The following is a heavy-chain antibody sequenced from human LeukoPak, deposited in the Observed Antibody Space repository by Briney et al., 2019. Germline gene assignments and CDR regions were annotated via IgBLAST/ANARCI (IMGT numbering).Heavy chain of an antibody. J-gene: IGHJ4*02. D-gene: IGHD3-22*01. CDR1: GGTFSSYA. CDR2: IIPMFGVA. CDR3: ARDSPTNYYDAG. V-gene: IGHV1-69*10. Sequence: ASVKVSCKASGGTFSSYAISWVRQAPGQGLEWMGGIIPMFGVANYAQKFQGRVTITADKSTSIAYMELSSLRSEDTAVYYCARDSPTNYYDAGWGQGTLVTVSS.